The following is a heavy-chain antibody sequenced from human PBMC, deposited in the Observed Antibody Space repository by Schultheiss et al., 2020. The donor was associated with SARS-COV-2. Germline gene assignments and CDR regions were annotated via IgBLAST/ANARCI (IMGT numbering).Heavy chain of an antibody. CDR1: GFTFSSYW. CDR2: INSDGSST. V-gene: IGHV3-74*01. D-gene: IGHD6-13*01. J-gene: IGHJ4*02. CDR3: AKDISLGQQLIDY. Sequence: GGSLRLSCAASGFTFSSYWMHWVRQAPGKGLVWVSRINSDGSSTSYADSVKGRFTISRDNAKNTLYLQMNSLRAEDTAVYYCAKDISLGQQLIDYWGQGTLVTVSS.